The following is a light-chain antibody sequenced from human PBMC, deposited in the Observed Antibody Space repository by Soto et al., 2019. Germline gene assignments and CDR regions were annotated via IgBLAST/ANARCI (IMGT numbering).Light chain of an antibody. Sequence: EIVLTQSPGTLSLCPGERASLSCRASQSVPANYLAWYQQKPGQAPRLLIYGASTRATGIPDRFSGRGSGTDFTLPISSLEPDDFAVYYCHQYGVSSGTFGQGTNLEIK. CDR1: QSVPANY. V-gene: IGKV3-20*01. CDR2: GAS. J-gene: IGKJ2*01. CDR3: HQYGVSSGT.